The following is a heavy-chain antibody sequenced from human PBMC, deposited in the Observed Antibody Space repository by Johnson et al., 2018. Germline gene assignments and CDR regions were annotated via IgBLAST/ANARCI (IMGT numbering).Heavy chain of an antibody. CDR1: GGTFSSYA. V-gene: IGHV1-69*01. J-gene: IGHJ6*02. Sequence: QVQLVQSGAEVKKPGSSVKVSCKASGGTFSSYAISWVRQAPGQGLEWMGGLIPIFGTANYAQKFQGRVTITADESTSTAYMELSSLRSEDTAVYYCAKGAVVVPGADYGMDVWGQGTTVTVSS. D-gene: IGHD2-2*01. CDR2: LIPIFGTA. CDR3: AKGAVVVPGADYGMDV.